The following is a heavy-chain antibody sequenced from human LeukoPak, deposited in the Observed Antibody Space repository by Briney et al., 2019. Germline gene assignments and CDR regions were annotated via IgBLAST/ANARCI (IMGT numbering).Heavy chain of an antibody. CDR3: AKWSVAGPRYFDY. CDR2: ISGSGGST. J-gene: IGHJ4*02. Sequence: GGSLRLSCAASGFTFSSYTMSWVRQAPGKGLEWVSAISGSGGSTYYADSVKGRFTISRDNSKNTLYLQMNSLRAEDTAVYYCAKWSVAGPRYFDYWGQGTLVTVSS. D-gene: IGHD6-19*01. V-gene: IGHV3-23*01. CDR1: GFTFSSYT.